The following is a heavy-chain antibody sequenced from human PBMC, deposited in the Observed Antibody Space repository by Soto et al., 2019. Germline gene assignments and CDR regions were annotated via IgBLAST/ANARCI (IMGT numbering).Heavy chain of an antibody. V-gene: IGHV2-5*01. Sequence: SGPTLVNPTQTLTLTCTFSGFSLSTSGVGVGWIRQPPGKALEWLALIYWNDDKRYSPSLKSRLTIAKDTSKNQVVLTMTNMDPVDTGTYYCAHQPYNCDSGGFSDWGQGTVVTVSS. CDR1: GFSLSTSGVG. CDR2: IYWNDDK. J-gene: IGHJ4*03. CDR3: AHQPYNCDSGGFSD. D-gene: IGHD3-22*01.